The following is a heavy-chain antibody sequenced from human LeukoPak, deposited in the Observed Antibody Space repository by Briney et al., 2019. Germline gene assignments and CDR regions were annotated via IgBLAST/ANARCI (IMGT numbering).Heavy chain of an antibody. D-gene: IGHD3-3*01. CDR2: ISYDGNNK. V-gene: IGHV3-30*01. Sequence: GRSLRLSCAPSGFTFSSYAMHWVRQAPDKGLEWVADISYDGNNKYSADSVKGRFTISRDNSKNTPYLKMNSLRAQDTVLYYCARGTPARTIFGVVMYHFDDWGQGTLVTVSS. CDR3: ARGTPARTIFGVVMYHFDD. J-gene: IGHJ4*02. CDR1: GFTFSSYA.